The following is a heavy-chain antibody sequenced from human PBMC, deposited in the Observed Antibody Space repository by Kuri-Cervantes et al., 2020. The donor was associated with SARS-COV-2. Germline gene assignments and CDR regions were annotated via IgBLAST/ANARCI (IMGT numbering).Heavy chain of an antibody. CDR3: ARDPAAGLYYYYMDV. V-gene: IGHV3-7*01. CDR1: GLTFSSSW. Sequence: GESLKISCEASGLTFSSSWMSWVRQAPGKGLEWVANIKHDGSETHYVDSVKGRFTTSRDNAKNLLYLQMNSLRADDTAVYYCARDPAAGLYYYYMDVWGKGTTVTVSS. CDR2: IKHDGSET. J-gene: IGHJ6*03. D-gene: IGHD6-13*01.